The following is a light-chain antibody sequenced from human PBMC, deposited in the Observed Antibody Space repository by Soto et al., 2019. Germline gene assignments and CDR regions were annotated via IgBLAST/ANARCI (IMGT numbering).Light chain of an antibody. Sequence: EIVMTQSPATLSVSPGERATLPCRASHRVSSYLAWYRQKPGQAPRLLIYGTSTRATGIPARFSGSGSGTEFTLTITSLQSEDFAVYYCQQYNNWPLTFGGGTKVDIK. J-gene: IGKJ4*01. CDR2: GTS. V-gene: IGKV3-15*01. CDR1: HRVSSY. CDR3: QQYNNWPLT.